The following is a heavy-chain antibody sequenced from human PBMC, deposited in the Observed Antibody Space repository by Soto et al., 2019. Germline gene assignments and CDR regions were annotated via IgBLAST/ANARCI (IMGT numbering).Heavy chain of an antibody. D-gene: IGHD3-9*01. V-gene: IGHV3-23*01. CDR2: ISGSGGST. Sequence: PGGSLRLSCAASGFTFSSYAMSWVRQAPGKGLEWVSAISGSGGSTYYADSVKGRFTISRDNSKNTLYLQMNSLRAEDTAVYYCAKGGHYDILTGSHVRVSWFDPWGQGTLVTVSS. CDR1: GFTFSSYA. CDR3: AKGGHYDILTGSHVRVSWFDP. J-gene: IGHJ5*02.